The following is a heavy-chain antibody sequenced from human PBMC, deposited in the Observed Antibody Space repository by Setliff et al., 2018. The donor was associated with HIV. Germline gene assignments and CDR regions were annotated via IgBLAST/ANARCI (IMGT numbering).Heavy chain of an antibody. V-gene: IGHV4-59*11. Sequence: SETLSLTCTVSGGSMSTHYWSWIRQTPGKGLEWIGHIYTTGSTHYNPSLRSRVTISIDTSKSHFSLRLKSVTAADTALYYCASGSPFDGFDMWGQATMVTVSS. J-gene: IGHJ3*02. CDR3: ASGSPFDGFDM. D-gene: IGHD1-26*01. CDR2: IYTTGST. CDR1: GGSMSTHY.